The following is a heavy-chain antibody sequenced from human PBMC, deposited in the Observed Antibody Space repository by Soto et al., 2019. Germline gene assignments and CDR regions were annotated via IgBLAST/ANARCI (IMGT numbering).Heavy chain of an antibody. CDR1: GFTFSSYW. V-gene: IGHV3-74*01. CDR3: VKDDDRYAYDY. Sequence: GGSLRLSWGAAGFTFSSYWMHWVRQAPGKGLMCVSRIKSDGTYTSYADFVQGRFTISRDNAKNTLYLEMNSLRVEDTAVYYCVKDDDRYAYDYWGQGTLVTVSS. D-gene: IGHD3-16*01. J-gene: IGHJ4*02. CDR2: IKSDGTYT.